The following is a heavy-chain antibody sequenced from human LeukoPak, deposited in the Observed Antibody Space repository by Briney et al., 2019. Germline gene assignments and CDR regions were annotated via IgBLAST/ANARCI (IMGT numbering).Heavy chain of an antibody. CDR3: ARTTEAHSWQTRYYSYYMDV. D-gene: IGHD6-13*01. CDR1: GGSISSDY. V-gene: IGHV4-59*01. J-gene: IGHJ6*03. Sequence: PSETLPLTCFVHGGSISSDYWSSIRQPPGKGLEWIGYIYYSGRTNYNPSLKSRVTISVDTSKNQFSLQLSSVTAADPAVYYCARTTEAHSWQTRYYSYYMDVWGKGTTVTVSS. CDR2: IYYSGRT.